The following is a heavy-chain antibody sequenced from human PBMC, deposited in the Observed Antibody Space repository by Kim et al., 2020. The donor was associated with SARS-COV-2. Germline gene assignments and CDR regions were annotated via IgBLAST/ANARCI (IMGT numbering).Heavy chain of an antibody. V-gene: IGHV3-23*01. CDR1: GFTFSSYA. CDR3: AKDMGIVVVPAALIAAAGAFDY. CDR2: ISGSGGST. Sequence: GGSLRLSCAASGFTFSSYAMSWVRQAPGKGLEWVSAISGSGGSTYYADSVKGRFTISRDNSKNTLYLQMNSLRAEDTAVYYCAKDMGIVVVPAALIAAAGAFDYWGQGTLVTVSS. D-gene: IGHD2-2*03. J-gene: IGHJ4*02.